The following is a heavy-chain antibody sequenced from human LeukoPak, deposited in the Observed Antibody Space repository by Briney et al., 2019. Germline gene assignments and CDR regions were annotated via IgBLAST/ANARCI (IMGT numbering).Heavy chain of an antibody. CDR3: ARRTSRILFDY. D-gene: IGHD3/OR15-3a*01. CDR1: GYSISSGYY. Sequence: PSETLSLTCAVSGYSISSGYYWGWIRQPPGKGLEWIGSIYHSGSTYYNPSLKSRVTISVDTSKNQFSLKLSSVTAADTAVYYCARRTSRILFDYWGQGTLVTVSS. CDR2: IYHSGST. J-gene: IGHJ4*02. V-gene: IGHV4-38-2*01.